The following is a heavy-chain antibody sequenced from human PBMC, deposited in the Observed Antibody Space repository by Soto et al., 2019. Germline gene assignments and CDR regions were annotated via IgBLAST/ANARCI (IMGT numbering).Heavy chain of an antibody. CDR1: GYTFTSYY. D-gene: IGHD3-3*01. CDR3: ARDATFGVVIANHYYYYGMDV. V-gene: IGHV1-46*01. J-gene: IGHJ6*02. Sequence: QVQLVQSGAEVKKPGASVKVSCKASGYTFTSYYMHWVRQAPGQGLEWMGIINPSGGSTSYAQKFQGRVTMTRDTSTSTVYMELSSLRSEDTAVYYCARDATFGVVIANHYYYYGMDVWGQGTTVTVSS. CDR2: INPSGGST.